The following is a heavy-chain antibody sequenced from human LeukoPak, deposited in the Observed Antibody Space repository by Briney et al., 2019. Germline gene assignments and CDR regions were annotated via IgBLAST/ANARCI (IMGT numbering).Heavy chain of an antibody. CDR2: VYSGGST. D-gene: IGHD4-17*01. CDR1: GFTVSSNY. CDR3: ARDRLYGDYKPEYFQH. Sequence: GGSLRLSCAASGFTVSSNYMSWVRQAPGKGLEWVSVVYSGGSTYYADSVKGRFTISRDNSKNTLYLQMNSLRAEDTAVYYCARDRLYGDYKPEYFQHWGQGTLVTVSS. J-gene: IGHJ1*01. V-gene: IGHV3-66*01.